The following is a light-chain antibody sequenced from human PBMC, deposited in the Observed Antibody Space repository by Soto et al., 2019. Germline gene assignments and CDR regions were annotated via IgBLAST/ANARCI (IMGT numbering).Light chain of an antibody. J-gene: IGKJ2*01. V-gene: IGKV1-5*03. CDR1: QSISTW. Sequence: DIQMTQSPSTLSASVGDRVTITCRASQSISTWLAWYQQKPGTAPKLLIYKASTLESGVPSRFSGSRSGTEFTLTVSILQPDDFATYYCQQYNDSFPYTFGQGTKLEIK. CDR3: QQYNDSFPYT. CDR2: KAS.